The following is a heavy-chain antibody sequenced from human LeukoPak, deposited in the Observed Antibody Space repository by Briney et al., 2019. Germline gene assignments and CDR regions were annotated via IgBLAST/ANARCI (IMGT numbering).Heavy chain of an antibody. CDR1: GFTVSRNY. D-gene: IGHD1-1*01. Sequence: GGSLRLSCAASGFTVSRNYMSWVRQAPGKGLEWVSVIYSADSAYYADSVRGRFTISRDNAKNSLYLQMNSLRAEDTAVYYCARDGGNEGGGNWGQGTLVTVSP. CDR2: IYSADSA. J-gene: IGHJ4*02. V-gene: IGHV3-53*01. CDR3: ARDGGNEGGGN.